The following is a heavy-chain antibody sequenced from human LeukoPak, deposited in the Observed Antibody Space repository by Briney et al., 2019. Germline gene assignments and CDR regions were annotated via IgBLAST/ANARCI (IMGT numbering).Heavy chain of an antibody. V-gene: IGHV4-39*07. CDR3: ARSGGSSAPFDP. D-gene: IGHD1-26*01. J-gene: IGHJ5*02. Sequence: SETLSLTCTVSGGSISSSSYYWGWIRQPPGKGLEWIGSIYYSGSTYCNPSLKSRVTISVDRSKNQFSLKLSSVTAADTAVYYCARSGGSSAPFDPWGQGTLVTVSS. CDR2: IYYSGST. CDR1: GGSISSSSYY.